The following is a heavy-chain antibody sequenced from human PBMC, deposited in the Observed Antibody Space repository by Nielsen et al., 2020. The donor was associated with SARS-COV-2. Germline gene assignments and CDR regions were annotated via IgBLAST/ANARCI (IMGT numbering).Heavy chain of an antibody. D-gene: IGHD1-26*01. CDR2: ISYDGSNK. J-gene: IGHJ4*02. CDR3: AREGGATRYFDY. V-gene: IGHV3-30-3*01. Sequence: GGSLRLSCAASGFTFSSYAMHWVRQAPGKGLEWVAVISYDGSNKYYADSVNGRFTISRDNSKNTLYLQMNSLRAEDTAVYYCAREGGATRYFDYWGQGTLVTVSS. CDR1: GFTFSSYA.